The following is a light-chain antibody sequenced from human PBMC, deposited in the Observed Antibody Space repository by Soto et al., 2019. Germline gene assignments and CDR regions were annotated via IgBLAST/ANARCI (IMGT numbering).Light chain of an antibody. V-gene: IGKV3-20*01. CDR3: HQYGDLPPFT. CDR2: GTS. CDR1: QSVSSSF. Sequence: EIVLTQSPGTLSLSPGERATLSCRASQSVSSSFLAWYQQKPGQAPRLLISGTSNRATGIPDRFSGSGSGTDFTLTISRLDPEDFAVYYCHQYGDLPPFTFGPGTRVD. J-gene: IGKJ3*01.